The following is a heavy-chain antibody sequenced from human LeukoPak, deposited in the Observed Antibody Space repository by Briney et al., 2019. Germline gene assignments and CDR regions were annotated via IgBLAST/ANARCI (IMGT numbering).Heavy chain of an antibody. J-gene: IGHJ5*02. D-gene: IGHD3-10*01. CDR1: GFTFSTYW. CDR2: ISGDGSLT. V-gene: IGHV3-74*01. Sequence: PGGSLRLSCAAYGFTFSTYWMHWVRQAPGMGLVWVSRISGDGSLTDHADSMKGRFTISRDNAKNTLYLQMNSLRAEDTAVYYCARGGWFGESWGQGTLVTVSS. CDR3: ARGGWFGES.